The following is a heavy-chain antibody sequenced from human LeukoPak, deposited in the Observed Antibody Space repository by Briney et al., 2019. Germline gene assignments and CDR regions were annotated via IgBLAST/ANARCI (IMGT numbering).Heavy chain of an antibody. CDR2: IIPISGTA. CDR3: ARGDTPRYYYDSWRYNWFDP. V-gene: IGHV1-69*05. J-gene: IGHJ5*02. CDR1: GGTFSSHA. Sequence: GSSVKVSCKASGGTFSSHAIAWVRQAPGQGPEWMGGIIPISGTANYAQKFQGRVTITTDESTSTAYMELSSLRSEDTAVYYCARGDTPRYYYDSWRYNWFDPWGQGTPVTVSS. D-gene: IGHD3-22*01.